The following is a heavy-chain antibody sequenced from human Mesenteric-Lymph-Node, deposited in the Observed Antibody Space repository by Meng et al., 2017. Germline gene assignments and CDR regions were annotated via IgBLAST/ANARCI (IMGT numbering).Heavy chain of an antibody. CDR3: ARHQGPPGGVPLPAAFDF. CDR1: GYSFTNYW. V-gene: IGHV5-51*01. Sequence: GESLKISCKGSGYSFTNYWIGWVRQMPGKGLEWMGIIYPGDSDTRYSPSFQGQVTISADNSFTTAYLQWSSLKASDTAMYYCARHQGPPGGVPLPAAFDFWGQGTLVTVSS. J-gene: IGHJ4*02. CDR2: IYPGDSDT. D-gene: IGHD2-2*01.